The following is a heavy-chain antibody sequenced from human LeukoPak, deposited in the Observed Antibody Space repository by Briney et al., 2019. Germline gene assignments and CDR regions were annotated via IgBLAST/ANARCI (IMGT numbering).Heavy chain of an antibody. CDR2: INPNSGGT. Sequence: GASVKVSCKASGYTFTGYYMHWVRQAPGQGLEWMGWINPNSGGTNYAQKFQGRVTMTRDTSISTAYMELSRLRSDDTAVYYCARVHPDSSGYYYSIGKYYFDYWGQGTLVTVSS. V-gene: IGHV1-2*02. D-gene: IGHD3-22*01. CDR3: ARVHPDSSGYYYSIGKYYFDY. J-gene: IGHJ4*02. CDR1: GYTFTGYY.